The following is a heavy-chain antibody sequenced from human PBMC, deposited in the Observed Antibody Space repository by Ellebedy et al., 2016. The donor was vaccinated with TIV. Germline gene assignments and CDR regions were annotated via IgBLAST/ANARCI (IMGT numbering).Heavy chain of an antibody. D-gene: IGHD3-9*01. CDR2: ISGTGGTI. J-gene: IGHJ4*02. CDR3: AKDVHRSYDILTRKHLSFDF. Sequence: PGGSLRLSCAASGFTFESYAMSWVRQAPGKGLEWVSGISGTGGTINYADSMKGRFTISRDNSKNTLYLQMNSLRAEDTAVYYCAKDVHRSYDILTRKHLSFDFWGQGTLVTVSS. CDR1: GFTFESYA. V-gene: IGHV3-23*01.